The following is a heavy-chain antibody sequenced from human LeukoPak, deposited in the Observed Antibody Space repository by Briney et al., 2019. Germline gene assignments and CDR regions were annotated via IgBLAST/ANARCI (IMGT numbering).Heavy chain of an antibody. CDR2: ISSTSGTI. Sequence: EGSLRLSCAASGFIFRSHTMNWVRQGPGKGLEWVSYISSTSGTIYYADSVKGRFTISRDNAKNSLYLQMNSLRAEDTAVYYCARALAVAGRSDYWGQGTLVTVSS. CDR1: GFIFRSHT. D-gene: IGHD6-19*01. CDR3: ARALAVAGRSDY. V-gene: IGHV3-48*04. J-gene: IGHJ4*02.